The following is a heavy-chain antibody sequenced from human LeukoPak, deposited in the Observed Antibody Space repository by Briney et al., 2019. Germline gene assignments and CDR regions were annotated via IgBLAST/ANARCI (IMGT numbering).Heavy chain of an antibody. D-gene: IGHD2-2*01. Sequence: QPGGSLRLSCAASGFTFSNYWMHWVRQVPGKGLVWVSRINGDGSATSYADSVKGRFTISRDNAKNTLYLQMNSLRAEDTALYYCARGQIPAPDENYFGLWGQGTLVTVSS. CDR1: GFTFSNYW. V-gene: IGHV3-74*01. CDR2: INGDGSAT. J-gene: IGHJ5*02. CDR3: ARGQIPAPDENYFGL.